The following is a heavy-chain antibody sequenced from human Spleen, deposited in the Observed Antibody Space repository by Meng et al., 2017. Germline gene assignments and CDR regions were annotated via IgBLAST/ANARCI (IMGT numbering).Heavy chain of an antibody. CDR3: ARQVVVAAVGFDP. V-gene: IGHV4-31*03. D-gene: IGHD2-15*01. CDR2: IYYSGST. CDR1: GGSISSGGYY. Sequence: QVQLQESGAGLVKPSQTLALTCSVSGGSISSGGYYWSWIRQHPGKGLEWIGYIYYSGSTYYNPSLKSRVSISVDTSKNQFSLKLSSVTAADTAVYYCARQVVVAAVGFDPWGQGTLVTVSS. J-gene: IGHJ5*02.